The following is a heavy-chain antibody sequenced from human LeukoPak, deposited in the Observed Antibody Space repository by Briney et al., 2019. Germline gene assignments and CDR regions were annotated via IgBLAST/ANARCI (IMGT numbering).Heavy chain of an antibody. CDR3: ARDQIGYSGYDPWFDP. CDR1: GYTFTGYY. D-gene: IGHD5-12*01. V-gene: IGHV1-2*02. CDR2: INPNSGGT. J-gene: IGHJ5*02. Sequence: GASVKVSCKASGYTFTGYYMHWVRQAPGQGLEWMGWINPNSGGTNYAQKFQGRVTMTRDTSISTAYMELSRLRSDDTAVYYCARDQIGYSGYDPWFDPWGQGTLVTVSS.